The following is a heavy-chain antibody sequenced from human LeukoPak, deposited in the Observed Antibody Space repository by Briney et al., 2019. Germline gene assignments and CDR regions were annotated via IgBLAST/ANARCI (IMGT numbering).Heavy chain of an antibody. D-gene: IGHD4-4*01. CDR3: ARDLPLQSTPFDY. CDR1: GYTFTSYY. CDR2: INPRGGST. J-gene: IGHJ4*02. Sequence: ASVKVSCKASGYTFTSYYMHWVRQAPGQGLEWMGIINPRGGSTSYAQEFQGRVTMTRDTSTSTVYMELSSLRSDDTAVYYCARDLPLQSTPFDYWGQGTLGTVSA. V-gene: IGHV1-46*01.